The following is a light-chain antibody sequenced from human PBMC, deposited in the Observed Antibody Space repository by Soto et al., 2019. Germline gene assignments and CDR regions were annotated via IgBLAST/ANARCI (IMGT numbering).Light chain of an antibody. CDR2: GAS. J-gene: IGKJ1*01. Sequence: EILLTQSPGTLSLSPGERATLSCRASQSVSSSYLSWYQLKPGQAPRLLIYGASSRATGIPDRFSGSGSGTDFTLTISRLEHEYFAVYYCQQYGYSFRAFGQGTKVEL. CDR1: QSVSSSY. CDR3: QQYGYSFRA. V-gene: IGKV3-20*01.